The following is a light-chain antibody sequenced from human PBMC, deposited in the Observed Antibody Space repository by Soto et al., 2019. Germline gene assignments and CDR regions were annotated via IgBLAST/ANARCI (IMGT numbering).Light chain of an antibody. V-gene: IGKV3-11*01. CDR1: QTVSNY. Sequence: EIVLTQSPATLSLSPGERAPLSCRASQTVSNYLLWYQQKPGQAPRLLIYDASNRATGIPARFSGSGSETDFTLTISSLEPEDVAVYYCQQRMNWPLTFGQGTRLEIK. CDR3: QQRMNWPLT. J-gene: IGKJ5*01. CDR2: DAS.